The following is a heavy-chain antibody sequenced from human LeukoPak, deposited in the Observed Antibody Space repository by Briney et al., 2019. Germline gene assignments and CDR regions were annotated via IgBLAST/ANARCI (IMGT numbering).Heavy chain of an antibody. V-gene: IGHV3-53*01. J-gene: IGHJ4*02. CDR3: ARSPAFYDGAVVKYYFDY. CDR1: GFTVYTNS. D-gene: IGHD6-19*01. CDR2: IYTGGTT. Sequence: GGSLRLSCAVSGFTVYTNSMSWVRQVPGKGLEWVSVIYTGGTTHYSDSVKGRFTISRDNSKNTLYLEMNSLRAEDAAVYFCARSPAFYDGAVVKYYFDYWGQGTLVTVSS.